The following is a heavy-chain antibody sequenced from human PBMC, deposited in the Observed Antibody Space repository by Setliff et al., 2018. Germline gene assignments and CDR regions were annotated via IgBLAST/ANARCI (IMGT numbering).Heavy chain of an antibody. D-gene: IGHD3-22*01. V-gene: IGHV4-30-4*08. CDR2: IYSSGST. Sequence: PSETLSLTCSVSGDSINSGGLCWAWIRQPPGKGLEWIGYIYSSGSTYYNPSLKSRVSISVDTSKNQFSLKLSSVTAADTAVYYCARESRYYYDNLGTLDYWGQGTLVTVSS. CDR3: ARESRYYYDNLGTLDY. CDR1: GDSINSGGLC. J-gene: IGHJ4*02.